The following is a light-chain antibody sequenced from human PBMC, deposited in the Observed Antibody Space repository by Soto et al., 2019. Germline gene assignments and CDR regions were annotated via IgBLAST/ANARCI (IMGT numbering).Light chain of an antibody. V-gene: IGKV3-20*01. CDR2: GTS. Sequence: EIVLTQSPGTLSLSLGERATLSCRASQSVTTNYFAWYQQNPGQAPRLLIYGTSNRATGIPDRFSGSGSETDFTLTISRLEPEDFAVYYCQQYGNSPRYSFGQGTKVEIK. CDR3: QQYGNSPRYS. J-gene: IGKJ2*03. CDR1: QSVTTNY.